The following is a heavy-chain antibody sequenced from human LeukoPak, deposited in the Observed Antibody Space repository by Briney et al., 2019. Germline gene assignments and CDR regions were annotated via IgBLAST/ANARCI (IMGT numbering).Heavy chain of an antibody. CDR2: IYPGDSDT. CDR1: GYDFANFW. CDR3: ATQGTLTPHNAFDV. V-gene: IGHV5-51*01. D-gene: IGHD2-15*01. J-gene: IGHJ3*01. Sequence: GASLKISCQASGYDFANFWIDWVRQMPGKGLDWMGIIYPGDSDTRYSPSFQGQVTISADKSISTAYLQWTSLKASDTAMYYCATQGTLTPHNAFDVWGQGTMVTVSS.